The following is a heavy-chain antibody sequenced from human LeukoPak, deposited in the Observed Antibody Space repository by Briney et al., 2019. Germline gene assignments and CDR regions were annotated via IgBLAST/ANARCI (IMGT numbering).Heavy chain of an antibody. CDR1: GYTFTGYY. J-gene: IGHJ5*02. CDR2: ISSDGSNK. CDR3: AAGPSFDP. Sequence: SCKASGYTFTGYYMHWVGQSPGKGLGWVAVISSDGSNKYHADSVQGRFTVSRDNSKNTLYLQMNSLRAEDTAVYYCAAGPSFDPWGQGTLVTVSS. V-gene: IGHV3-30*03.